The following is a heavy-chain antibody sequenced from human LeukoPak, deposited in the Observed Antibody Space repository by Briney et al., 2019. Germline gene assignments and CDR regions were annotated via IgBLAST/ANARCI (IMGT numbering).Heavy chain of an antibody. D-gene: IGHD1-1*01. Sequence: GGSLRLSCAASGFTFSTYWMHWLRQAPGKGLVWVSRINSDGSTTSYADSVKGRFTISRDNAKNTLYLQMNSLRAEDTAVYYCTRSGSVWAFDLWGRGTLVTVSS. V-gene: IGHV3-74*01. CDR3: TRSGSVWAFDL. CDR1: GFTFSTYW. J-gene: IGHJ2*01. CDR2: INSDGSTT.